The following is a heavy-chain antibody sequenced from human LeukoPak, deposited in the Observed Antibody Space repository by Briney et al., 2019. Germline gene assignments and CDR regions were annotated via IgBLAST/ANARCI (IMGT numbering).Heavy chain of an antibody. J-gene: IGHJ4*02. CDR1: GFIVSSYW. V-gene: IGHV3-74*01. CDR3: IRSGGWPGF. D-gene: IGHD6-19*01. CDR2: IDDDGSAT. Sequence: GGSLRLSCEASGFIVSSYWMHWVRQAPGKGLVWVPRIDDDGSATAYADSVKGRFIISRDDAKNTVYLQMNSLRAEDTAMYYCIRSGGWPGFWGQGTLVTVSS.